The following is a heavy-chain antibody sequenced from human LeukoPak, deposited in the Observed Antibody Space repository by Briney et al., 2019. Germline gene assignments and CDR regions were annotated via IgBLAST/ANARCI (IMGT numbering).Heavy chain of an antibody. CDR2: IFPGDSDT. CDR1: GHSFTTYW. CDR3: ARRGGGYFDY. Sequence: GESLQISCKGSGHSFTTYWIGWVRQMPGKGLEWMGVIFPGDSDTRYSPSFQGQVTISADKPISTAYLQWRSLKASDTAMYYCARRGGGYFDYWGQGTLVTVSS. J-gene: IGHJ4*02. D-gene: IGHD3-22*01. V-gene: IGHV5-51*01.